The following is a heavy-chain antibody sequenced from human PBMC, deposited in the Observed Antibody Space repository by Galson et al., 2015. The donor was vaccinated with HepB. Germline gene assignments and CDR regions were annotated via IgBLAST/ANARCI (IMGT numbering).Heavy chain of an antibody. D-gene: IGHD4-11*01. CDR2: ISTSSSYI. CDR1: GFTFSSYI. J-gene: IGHJ4*02. V-gene: IGHV3-21*01. CDR3: ARDRPLSTVTTDYLDY. Sequence: SLRLSCAASGFTFSSYIMNWVRQAPGKGLEWVSSISTSSSYIYYADSVKGRFTISRDNAKNSLYLQMNSLRAEDTAVYYCARDRPLSTVTTDYLDYWGQGTLVTVSS.